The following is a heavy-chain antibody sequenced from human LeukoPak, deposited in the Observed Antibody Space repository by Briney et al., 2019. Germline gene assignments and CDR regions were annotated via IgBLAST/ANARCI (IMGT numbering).Heavy chain of an antibody. Sequence: SGTLSLTCAVSGGSISSSNWWSWVRQPPGKGLEWIGEIYHSGSTNYNPSLKSRVTISVDTSKNRFSLKLSSVTAADTAVYYCARVEYWYFDYWGQGTLVTVSS. CDR2: IYHSGST. D-gene: IGHD3-3*01. CDR3: ARVEYWYFDY. V-gene: IGHV4-4*02. J-gene: IGHJ4*02. CDR1: GGSISSSNW.